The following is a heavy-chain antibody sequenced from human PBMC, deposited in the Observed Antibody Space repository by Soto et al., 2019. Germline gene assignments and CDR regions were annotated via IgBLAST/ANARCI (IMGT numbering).Heavy chain of an antibody. Sequence: SRTLSLPCVISEDSVSSNNAAWNWIMQSPSRGLEWLGRTYYRSKWYNNYAVSVKRRITINPDTSKNQFSLQLNSVTPEDTAVYYCARDPTGVLYFDYWGQGSLVTVSS. CDR3: ARDPTGVLYFDY. J-gene: IGHJ4*02. V-gene: IGHV6-1*01. CDR2: TYYRSKWYN. CDR1: EDSVSSNNAA. D-gene: IGHD7-27*01.